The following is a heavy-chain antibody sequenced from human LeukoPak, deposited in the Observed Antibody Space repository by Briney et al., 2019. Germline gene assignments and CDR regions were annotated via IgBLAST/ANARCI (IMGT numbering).Heavy chain of an antibody. D-gene: IGHD1-1*01. Sequence: GGSLRLSCAASGFTVSTNYMSWVRQAPGKGLEWVSIIYSGGSTYYADSVKGRLTISRDNSKNTLCLQMNSLRADDTARYYCARVSWNSFDIWGQGTMVTVSS. V-gene: IGHV3-53*01. J-gene: IGHJ3*02. CDR3: ARVSWNSFDI. CDR2: IYSGGST. CDR1: GFTVSTNY.